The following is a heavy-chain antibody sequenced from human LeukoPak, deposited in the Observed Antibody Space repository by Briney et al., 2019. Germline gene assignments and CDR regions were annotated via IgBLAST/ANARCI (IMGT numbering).Heavy chain of an antibody. CDR3: ARSLMYSSGWYSDY. D-gene: IGHD6-19*01. V-gene: IGHV1-2*02. CDR1: GYTFTGSY. J-gene: IGHJ4*02. CDR2: INPNSGGT. Sequence: ASVKVSCKVSGYTFTGSYIQWVRQAPGQGLEWMGWINPNSGGTNYAQRFHGRVTMTTDTSTSTAYMELRSLRSDDTAVYYCARSLMYSSGWYSDYWGQGTLVTVSS.